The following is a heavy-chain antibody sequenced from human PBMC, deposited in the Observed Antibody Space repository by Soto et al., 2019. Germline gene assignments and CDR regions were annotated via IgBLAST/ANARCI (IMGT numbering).Heavy chain of an antibody. Sequence: EMQLLESGGDLGQPGGSLRLSCAVSGFTFNDYAMSWVRQAPGKGLEWVSTISGSLGSAYYAASVEGRFTISGDNSNNTLYLQMNSLRVEDTVTYYCAKDSRLPGFGLLIHAFDIWGHGTMVTVSS. CDR2: ISGSLGSA. J-gene: IGHJ3*02. CDR3: AKDSRLPGFGLLIHAFDI. D-gene: IGHD3-3*01. V-gene: IGHV3-23*01. CDR1: GFTFNDYA.